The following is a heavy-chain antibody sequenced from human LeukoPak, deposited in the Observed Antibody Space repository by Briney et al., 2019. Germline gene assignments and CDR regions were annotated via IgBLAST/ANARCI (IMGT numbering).Heavy chain of an antibody. D-gene: IGHD3-10*01. J-gene: IGHJ6*02. V-gene: IGHV3-43*02. CDR3: AKSRSPYYYYYGMDV. CDR2: ISGDGGST. CDR1: GFIFDDYA. Sequence: GGSLTLSCAASGFIFDDYAMYWIRQATGKGLEWVSLISGDGGSTYYADSEKGRFTISRDNSKNSLYLQMNSLRTEDTALYYCAKSRSPYYYYYGMDVWGQGTTVTVSS.